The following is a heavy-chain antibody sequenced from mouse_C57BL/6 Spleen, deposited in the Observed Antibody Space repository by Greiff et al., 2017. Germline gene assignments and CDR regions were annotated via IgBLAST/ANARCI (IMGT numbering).Heavy chain of an antibody. CDR3: ARYYGSSYGYFDY. Sequence: EVKLVESGPGLAKPSQTLSLTCSVSGYSITSDYWNWIRKFPGNKLEYMGYISYSGSTYYNPSLKSRISITRDTSKNQYYLQLNSVTTEDTATDYCARYYGSSYGYFDYWGQGTTLTVSS. CDR1: GYSITSDY. CDR2: ISYSGST. J-gene: IGHJ2*01. D-gene: IGHD1-1*01. V-gene: IGHV3-8*01.